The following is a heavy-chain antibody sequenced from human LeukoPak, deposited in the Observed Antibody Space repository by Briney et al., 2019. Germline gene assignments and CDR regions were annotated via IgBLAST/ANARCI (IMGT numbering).Heavy chain of an antibody. J-gene: IGHJ4*02. CDR1: GFTFSSYG. V-gene: IGHV3-30*02. CDR3: ARGFSQGVDY. D-gene: IGHD1-26*01. CDR2: IRYDGSNK. Sequence: GGSLRLSCAASGFTFSSYGMHWDRQAPGKGLEWVAFIRYDGSNKYYADSVKGRFTISRDNSKNTLYLQMNSLRAEDTAVYYCARGFSQGVDYWGQGTLVTVSS.